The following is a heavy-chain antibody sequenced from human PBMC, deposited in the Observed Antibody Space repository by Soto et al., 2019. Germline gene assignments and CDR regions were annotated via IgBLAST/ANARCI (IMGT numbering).Heavy chain of an antibody. V-gene: IGHV3-33*01. CDR3: ARDGALMGAATYYYYYMDV. D-gene: IGHD2-15*01. J-gene: IGHJ6*03. CDR1: GFTFSSYG. CDR2: IWYDGSNK. Sequence: PGGSLRLSCAASGFTFSSYGMHWVRQAPGKGLEWVAVIWYDGSNKYYADSVKGRFTISRDNSKNTLYLQMNSLRAEDTAVYYCARDGALMGAATYYYYYMDVWGKGTTVTVSS.